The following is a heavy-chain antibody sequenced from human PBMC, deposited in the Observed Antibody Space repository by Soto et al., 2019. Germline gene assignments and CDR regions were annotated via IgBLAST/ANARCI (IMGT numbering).Heavy chain of an antibody. D-gene: IGHD3-16*01. CDR2: ISAYNGNT. CDR1: GYTFNSYG. Sequence: QVQLVQSGAEVKKPGASVKVSCKASGYTFNSYGISWVRQAPGQGLEWMGWISAYNGNTKYAQKVQGRVTMTTDTSTITAYMELRSLRSDDTAVYYCARDPALGGPFDYWGQGTLVTVSS. CDR3: ARDPALGGPFDY. V-gene: IGHV1-18*01. J-gene: IGHJ4*02.